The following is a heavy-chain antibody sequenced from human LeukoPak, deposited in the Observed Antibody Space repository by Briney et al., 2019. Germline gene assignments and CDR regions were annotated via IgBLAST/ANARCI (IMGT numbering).Heavy chain of an antibody. Sequence: PGGSLRLSCAASGFTFSSYNMNWVRQAPGKGLEWVSFISGSSSAIYYADSVKGRFTISRDNAKNSLYLQMNSLRAEDTAVYYCARSPRSPKNHYGGNLKVAFDIWGQGTMVTVSS. CDR3: ARSPRSPKNHYGGNLKVAFDI. CDR2: ISGSSSAI. D-gene: IGHD4-23*01. V-gene: IGHV3-48*04. CDR1: GFTFSSYN. J-gene: IGHJ3*02.